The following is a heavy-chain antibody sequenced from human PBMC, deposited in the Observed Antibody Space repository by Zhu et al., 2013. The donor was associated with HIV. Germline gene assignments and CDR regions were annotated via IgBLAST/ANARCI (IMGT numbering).Heavy chain of an antibody. CDR1: GYKFTAYY. Sequence: QSGTEMKRPGASVKVSCKPSGYKFTAYYIHWVRQAPGKGIEWMGYINPKRGDTKLAQNFRGRIFITRDTSIDTVYMELRSLTSDDTAVYYCARDPSSRYYTDVVGERTTVIVSS. CDR2: INPKRGDT. V-gene: IGHV1-2*02. J-gene: IGHJ6*03. CDR3: ARDPSSRYYTDV.